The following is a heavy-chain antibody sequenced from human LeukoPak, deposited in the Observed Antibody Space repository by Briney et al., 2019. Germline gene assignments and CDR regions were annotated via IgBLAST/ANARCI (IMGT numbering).Heavy chain of an antibody. CDR2: ISGSGGST. D-gene: IGHD5-18*01. CDR3: AKDTDTANYRGYYYYGMDV. J-gene: IGHJ6*02. V-gene: IGHV3-23*01. CDR1: GFTFSSYA. Sequence: GGSLRLSCAASGFTFSSYAMSWVRQAPGKGLEWVSAISGSGGSTYYADSVKGRFTISRDNSKNTLYLQMNSLRAEDTAVYYCAKDTDTANYRGYYYYGMDVWGQGTTVTVSS.